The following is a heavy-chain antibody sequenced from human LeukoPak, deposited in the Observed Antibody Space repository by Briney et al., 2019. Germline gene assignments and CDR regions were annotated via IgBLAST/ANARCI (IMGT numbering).Heavy chain of an antibody. Sequence: GGSLRLSCAASGFTFSDYYMSWIRQAPGKGLVWVSYISSSGSTIYYADSVKGRFTISRDNAKNSLYLQMNSLRAEDTAVCYCARSTGNDYGDYMGIYYYYGMDVWGQGTTVTVSS. CDR3: ARSTGNDYGDYMGIYYYYGMDV. D-gene: IGHD4-17*01. J-gene: IGHJ6*02. CDR2: ISSSGSTI. CDR1: GFTFSDYY. V-gene: IGHV3-11*01.